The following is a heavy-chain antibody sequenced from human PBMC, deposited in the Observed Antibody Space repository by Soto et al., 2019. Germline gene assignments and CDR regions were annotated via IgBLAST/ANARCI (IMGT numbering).Heavy chain of an antibody. Sequence: QVQLVQSGAEVKKPGSSVKVSCKASGGTFSSYAISWVRQAPGQGLEWMGGIIPIYGTANYAQKFQGRVTITADESTSTAYMELSSLRSEDTAVYYCARDGGKHCSGGSCSHWFDPWGQGTLVTVSS. CDR1: GGTFSSYA. D-gene: IGHD2-15*01. CDR2: IIPIYGTA. V-gene: IGHV1-69*01. CDR3: ARDGGKHCSGGSCSHWFDP. J-gene: IGHJ5*02.